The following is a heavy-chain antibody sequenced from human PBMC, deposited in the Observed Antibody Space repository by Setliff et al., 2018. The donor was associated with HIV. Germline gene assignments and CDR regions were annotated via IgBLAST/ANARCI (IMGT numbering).Heavy chain of an antibody. CDR2: IIGSGDTT. D-gene: IGHD5-18*01. Sequence: AGGSLRLSCAASGFAFSDYAMSWVRQAPGKGLEWVSAIIGSGDTTYYADSVKGRFTISRDNSKNTLYLQMNSLRAEDTAVYYCVQLWSPGYWGQGTLVTVS. J-gene: IGHJ4*02. CDR1: GFAFSDYA. CDR3: VQLWSPGY. V-gene: IGHV3-23*01.